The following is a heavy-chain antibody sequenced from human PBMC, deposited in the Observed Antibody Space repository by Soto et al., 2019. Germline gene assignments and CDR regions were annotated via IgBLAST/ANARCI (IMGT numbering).Heavy chain of an antibody. D-gene: IGHD4-4*01. CDR3: ARDFRTDSQGVDV. Sequence: QVQLVQSGAEVKKPGASVKVSCKASGYTFTGPYIHWVRQAPGQGLEWMGWINPNSGGTDFAQKFQGRVTMTRDTSISTVYMELNSLRSDDTGVYYCARDFRTDSQGVDVWGQGTAVTVSS. CDR2: INPNSGGT. V-gene: IGHV1-2*02. CDR1: GYTFTGPY. J-gene: IGHJ6*02.